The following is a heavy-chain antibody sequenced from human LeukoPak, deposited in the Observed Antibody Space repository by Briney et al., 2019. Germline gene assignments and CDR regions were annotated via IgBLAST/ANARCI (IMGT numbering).Heavy chain of an antibody. CDR2: INHSGST. D-gene: IGHD3-10*01. J-gene: IGHJ4*02. Sequence: PSETLSLTCTVSGGSISSHYWTWIRQPPGKGLEWIGEINHSGSTNYNPSLKSRVTISVDTSKNQFSLKLSSVTAADTAVYYCVSPPGGYWGQGTLVTVSS. CDR3: VSPPGGY. CDR1: GGSISSHY. V-gene: IGHV4-34*01.